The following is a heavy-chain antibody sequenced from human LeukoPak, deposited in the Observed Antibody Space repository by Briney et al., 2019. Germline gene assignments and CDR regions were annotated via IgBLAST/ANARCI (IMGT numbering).Heavy chain of an antibody. J-gene: IGHJ4*02. V-gene: IGHV1-18*01. CDR2: ISAYNGNT. D-gene: IGHD3-16*02. CDR1: GYTFTSYG. CDR3: ARDSRTYYDYVWGSYRYVFLLDY. Sequence: ASVKVSCKASGYTFTSYGINWVRQAPGQGLEWMGWISAYNGNTNYAQKLQGRVTMTTDTSTSTAYMELRSLRSDDTAVYYCARDSRTYYDYVWGSYRYVFLLDYWGQGTLVTVSS.